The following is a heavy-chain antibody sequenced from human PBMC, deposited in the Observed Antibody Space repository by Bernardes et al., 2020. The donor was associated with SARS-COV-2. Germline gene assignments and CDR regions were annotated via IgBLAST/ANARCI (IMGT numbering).Heavy chain of an antibody. V-gene: IGHV1-8*01. D-gene: IGHD2-15*01. J-gene: IGHJ5*02. Sequence: ASVKVSCKTSGYNFNSFDINWVRQAAGQGLAWMGWMNPNSGNTGSSQKFQGRLDLTRDTSTNIAYMELTNLTSEDTAVYYCAREGVECIGGSCYSDWLDLWGQGTLVTVSS. CDR2: MNPNSGNT. CDR3: AREGVECIGGSCYSDWLDL. CDR1: GYNFNSFD.